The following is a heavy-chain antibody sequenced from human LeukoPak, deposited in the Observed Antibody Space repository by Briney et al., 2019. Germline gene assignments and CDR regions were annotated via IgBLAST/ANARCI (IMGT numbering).Heavy chain of an antibody. CDR3: ARGEGNYFDY. J-gene: IGHJ4*02. Sequence: SETLSLTCTVACGSISSYYWTWLRQPAGERLEWIGRISTSGKTNYTPSLKGRVTISVDTSRHQLSLKLTSVTAADAAVYYCARGEGNYFDYWDQGALDSVSS. V-gene: IGHV4-4*07. CDR1: CGSISSYY. CDR2: ISTSGKT.